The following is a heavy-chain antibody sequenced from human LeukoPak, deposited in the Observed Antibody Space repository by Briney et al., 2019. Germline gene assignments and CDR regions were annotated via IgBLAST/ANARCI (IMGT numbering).Heavy chain of an antibody. CDR3: SRAQMYYYDSSSALNAFDI. CDR2: IIPIFGTA. Sequence: SVKLSCKASGGTFSSYAISWVRQAPGQGLEWMGGIIPIFGTANYAQKFQGRVTITTDESTSTAYMELSSLRSEDTAVYDCSRAQMYYYDSSSALNAFDIWGQGTMVTVSS. J-gene: IGHJ3*02. CDR1: GGTFSSYA. D-gene: IGHD3-22*01. V-gene: IGHV1-69*05.